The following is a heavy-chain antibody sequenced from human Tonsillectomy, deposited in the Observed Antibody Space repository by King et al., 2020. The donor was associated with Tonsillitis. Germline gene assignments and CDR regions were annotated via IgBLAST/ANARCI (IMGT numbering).Heavy chain of an antibody. CDR3: TTGGLHPY. V-gene: IGHV3-15*05. Sequence: VQLVESGGGLVKPGGSLRLACAASGFTFSNAWMSWVRQAPGKGLEWVGRIKSKNDGGTTDFAAPVKGRFTISRDDSKNMLYLQMNSLKTEDTAVYYCTTGGLHPYRGHGTLVPVSP. D-gene: IGHD5-24*01. J-gene: IGHJ4*01. CDR1: GFTFSNAW. CDR2: IKSKNDGGTT.